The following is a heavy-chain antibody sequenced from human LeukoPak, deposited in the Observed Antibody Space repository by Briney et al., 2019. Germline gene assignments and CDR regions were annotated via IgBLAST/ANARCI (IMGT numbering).Heavy chain of an antibody. CDR2: MNPNSGNT. CDR3: TREGDFWDFHI. CDR1: GYTFTNYD. J-gene: IGHJ3*02. Sequence: ASVKVSCKASGYTFTNYDINWVRQATGQGLEWLGWMNPNSGNTGYAPKFQGRVTLTRDTSINTAYMELSSLRSEDTAIYHCTREGDFWDFHIWGQGTMVTVSS. D-gene: IGHD3-3*01. V-gene: IGHV1-8*03.